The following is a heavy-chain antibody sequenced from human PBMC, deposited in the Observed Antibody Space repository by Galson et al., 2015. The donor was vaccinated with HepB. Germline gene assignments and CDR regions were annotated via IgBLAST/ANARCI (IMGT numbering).Heavy chain of an antibody. J-gene: IGHJ5*02. V-gene: IGHV6-1*01. CDR2: TCYRSTRYN. Sequence: CAISEDSVSSNSAAWNWIRQAPSRGLEWLGRTCYRSTRYNAYAESVKSRMTIKPDTSKNEFSLQLNSVTPEDTAVYYCARDPSGSYWGRWFELWGQGTPVTVSS. CDR1: EDSVSSNSAA. CDR3: ARDPSGSYWGRWFEL. D-gene: IGHD1-26*01.